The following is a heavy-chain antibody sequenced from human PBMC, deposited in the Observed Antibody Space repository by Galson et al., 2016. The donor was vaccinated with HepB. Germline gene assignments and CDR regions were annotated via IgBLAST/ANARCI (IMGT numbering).Heavy chain of an antibody. V-gene: IGHV4-59*11. Sequence: SETLSLTCTVSGGSIRSHHWSWIRQPPGKRLEWIGYIYYSGSTNYNSSLKSRVTISVDTSKNQFSLRLSSVTAADTAVYYCARDGEMATRPYYYYGMDVWGQGTTVTVSS. CDR2: IYYSGST. CDR3: ARDGEMATRPYYYYGMDV. CDR1: GGSIRSHH. D-gene: IGHD5-24*01. J-gene: IGHJ6*02.